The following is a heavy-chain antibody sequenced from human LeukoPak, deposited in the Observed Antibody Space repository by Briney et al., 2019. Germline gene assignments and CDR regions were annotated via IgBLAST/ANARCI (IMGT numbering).Heavy chain of an antibody. V-gene: IGHV3-21*01. J-gene: IGHJ4*02. CDR3: ARGGFNWNDPIDY. CDR2: ISSSSSYI. CDR1: GVTFSSYS. D-gene: IGHD1-20*01. Sequence: GGSLRLSCAASGVTFSSYSMNWVRQAPGKGQEWVSSISSSSSYIYYADSVKGRFTISRDNAKNSVYLQMNSLRAEDTAVYYCARGGFNWNDPIDYWGQGTLVTVSS.